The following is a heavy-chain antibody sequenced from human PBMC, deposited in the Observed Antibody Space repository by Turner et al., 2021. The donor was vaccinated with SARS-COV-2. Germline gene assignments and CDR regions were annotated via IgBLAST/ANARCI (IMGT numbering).Heavy chain of an antibody. CDR1: GFTFSDFA. CDR2: ISYDGSNQ. V-gene: IGHV3-30-3*01. Sequence: QVQLMDSGGGVVQPGRSLRLSCAASGFTFSDFAMHWVRQAPGKGLEWVALISYDGSNQYYADSVKGRFTISRDDSKNTLYLQMNSLSAEDTAVYHCARERRGYYAEYWGQGSLVTVSS. J-gene: IGHJ4*02. CDR3: ARERRGYYAEY. D-gene: IGHD3-3*01.